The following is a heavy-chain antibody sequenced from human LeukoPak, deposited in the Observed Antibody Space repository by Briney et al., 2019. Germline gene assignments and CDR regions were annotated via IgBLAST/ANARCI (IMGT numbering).Heavy chain of an antibody. Sequence: SETLSLTCTVSGGSISGYYWSWLRQPPGKGLEWIGYIYYSGSTYYNPSLKSRVAISVDTSKNQFSLKLSSVTAADTAVYYCARQSSFTYYFDSWGQGTLVTVSS. CDR2: IYYSGST. CDR3: ARQSSFTYYFDS. CDR1: GGSISGYY. V-gene: IGHV4-59*08. J-gene: IGHJ4*02.